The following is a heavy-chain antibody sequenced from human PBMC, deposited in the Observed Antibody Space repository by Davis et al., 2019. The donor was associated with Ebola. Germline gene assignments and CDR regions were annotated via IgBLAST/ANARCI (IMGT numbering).Heavy chain of an antibody. CDR3: ASDHVDTATN. CDR1: GGSFSGYY. CDR2: INHSGST. Sequence: PGGSLSLSCAVYGGSFSGYYWSWIRQPPGKGLEWIGEINHSGSTNYNPSLKSRVSISVDTSKNQFSLKLRSVTAADTAVYYCASDHVDTATNWGQGTLVTVSS. V-gene: IGHV4-34*01. J-gene: IGHJ4*02. D-gene: IGHD5-18*01.